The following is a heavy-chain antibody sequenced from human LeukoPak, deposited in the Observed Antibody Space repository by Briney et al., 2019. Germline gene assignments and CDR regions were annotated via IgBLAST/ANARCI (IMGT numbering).Heavy chain of an antibody. J-gene: IGHJ4*02. D-gene: IGHD3-22*01. CDR1: GFTFSSYA. V-gene: IGHV3-23*01. CDR2: ISGSGGST. Sequence: GGSLRLSCAASGFTFSSYAMSWVRQAPGKGLEWVSAISGSGGSTYYADSVKGRFTISRDNSKNTLYLQMNSLRAEDTAVCYCAKDPTMIVVVIPDYWGQGTLVTVTS. CDR3: AKDPTMIVVVIPDY.